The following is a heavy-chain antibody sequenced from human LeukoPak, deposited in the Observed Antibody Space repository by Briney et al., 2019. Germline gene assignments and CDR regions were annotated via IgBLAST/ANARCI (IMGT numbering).Heavy chain of an antibody. D-gene: IGHD6-13*01. J-gene: IGHJ6*03. CDR1: GYTFTDYY. V-gene: IGHV1-69*13. CDR3: ARRASSWYYYYMDV. CDR2: IIPIFGTA. Sequence: SVKVSCKASGYTFTDYYMHWVRQAPGQGLEWMGGIIPIFGTANYAQKFQGRVTITADESTSTAYMELSSLRSEDTAVYYCARRASSWYYYYMDVWGKGTTVTVSS.